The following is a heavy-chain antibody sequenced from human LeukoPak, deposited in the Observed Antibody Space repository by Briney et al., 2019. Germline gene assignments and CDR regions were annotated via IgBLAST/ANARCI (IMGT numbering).Heavy chain of an antibody. Sequence: GGSLRLSCAASGFTFSDYYMSWIRQAPGKGLEWVAVISYDGSNKYYADSVKGRFTISRDNSKNTLYLQMNSLRAEDTAVYYCARGPTMLRGFDYWGQGTLVTVSS. CDR2: ISYDGSNK. CDR1: GFTFSDYY. V-gene: IGHV3-30-3*01. D-gene: IGHD3-10*01. CDR3: ARGPTMLRGFDY. J-gene: IGHJ4*02.